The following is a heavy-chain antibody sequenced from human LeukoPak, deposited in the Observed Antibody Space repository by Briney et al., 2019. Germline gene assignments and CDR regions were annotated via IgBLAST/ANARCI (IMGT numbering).Heavy chain of an antibody. V-gene: IGHV3-23*01. J-gene: IGHJ4*02. Sequence: PGGSLRLSCVASGITFNLFAMGWVRQAPGKGLEWLSIISDSGDNSYYADSVKGRFTISRDNAKKSLYLQMNNLRAEDTAVYYCARDPAHYDLWNGQDFWGQGRLVTVSS. CDR2: ISDSGDNS. CDR1: GITFNLFA. CDR3: ARDPAHYDLWNGQDF. D-gene: IGHD3-3*01.